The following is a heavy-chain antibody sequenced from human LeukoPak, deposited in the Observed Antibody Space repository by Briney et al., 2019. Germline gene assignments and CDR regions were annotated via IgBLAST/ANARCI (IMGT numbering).Heavy chain of an antibody. D-gene: IGHD1-26*01. CDR3: AKDTTPYY. J-gene: IGHJ4*02. CDR1: GFTFSSFA. Sequence: PGGSLRLSCAASGFTFSSFAMTWVRQAPGKGLEWVSGIRGNGGSTYYADSVKGRFTISRDNSKNTIYLQMNSLRDEDTAVYYCAKDTTPYYWGQGTLVTVSS. V-gene: IGHV3-23*01. CDR2: IRGNGGST.